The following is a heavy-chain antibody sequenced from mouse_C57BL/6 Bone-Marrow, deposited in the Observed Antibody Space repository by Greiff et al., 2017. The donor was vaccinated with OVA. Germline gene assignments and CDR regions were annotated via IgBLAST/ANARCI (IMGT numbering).Heavy chain of an antibody. CDR2: IDPETGGT. Sequence: QVQLQQSGAELVRPGASVTLSCKASGYTFTDYEMHWVKQTPVHGLEWIGAIDPETGGTAYNQKFKGKAILTADKSSSTAYMELRSLTSEDSAVYYCTTSYSNSPSGAMDYWGQGTSVTVSS. CDR3: TTSYSNSPSGAMDY. J-gene: IGHJ4*01. CDR1: GYTFTDYE. D-gene: IGHD2-5*01. V-gene: IGHV1-15*01.